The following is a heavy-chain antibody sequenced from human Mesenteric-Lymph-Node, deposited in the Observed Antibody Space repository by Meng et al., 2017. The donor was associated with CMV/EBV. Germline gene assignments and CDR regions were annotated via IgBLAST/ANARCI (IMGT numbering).Heavy chain of an antibody. CDR3: ARTNNWGFDY. D-gene: IGHD3-16*01. V-gene: IGHV1-3*04. CDR1: GYTFSSYA. Sequence: QVQLVQSGAEVKKPGASVNVSCKASGYTFSSYAMHWVRQAPGQRLEWMGWINIVEDKTKTSQNFQGRVTLTRDTSANTAYMELSSLRSDDTAVYYCARTNNWGFDYWGQGTLVTVSS. CDR2: INIVEDKT. J-gene: IGHJ4*02.